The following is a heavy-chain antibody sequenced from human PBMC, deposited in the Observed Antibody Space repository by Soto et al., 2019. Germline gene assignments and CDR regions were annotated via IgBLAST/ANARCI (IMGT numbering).Heavy chain of an antibody. CDR1: GLTFSSYS. CDR3: ARFPGSLTSTPQGKNY. J-gene: IGHJ4*02. D-gene: IGHD3-16*01. V-gene: IGHV3-21*01. CDR2: ISSSSSYI. Sequence: GGSLRLSCAASGLTFSSYSMNWVRQAPGKGLEWVSSISSSSSYIYYADSVKGRFTISRDNAKNSLYLQMNSLRAEDTAVYYCARFPGSLTSTPQGKNYWGQGTLVTVSS.